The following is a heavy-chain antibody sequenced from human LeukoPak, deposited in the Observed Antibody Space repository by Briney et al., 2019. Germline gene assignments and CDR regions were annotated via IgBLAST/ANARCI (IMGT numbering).Heavy chain of an antibody. D-gene: IGHD3-3*01. J-gene: IGHJ6*03. CDR1: GGSISSSSYY. CDR3: ARLTGRVVKGWYEAYYYYYYMDV. CDR2: IYYSGST. V-gene: IGHV4-39*01. Sequence: PSETLSLTCTVSGGSISSSSYYWGWIRQPPGKGLEWIGSIYYSGSTYYNPSLKSRVTISVDTSKNQFSLKLSSVTAADTAVYYCARLTGRVVKGWYEAYYYYYYMDVWGKGTTVTVPS.